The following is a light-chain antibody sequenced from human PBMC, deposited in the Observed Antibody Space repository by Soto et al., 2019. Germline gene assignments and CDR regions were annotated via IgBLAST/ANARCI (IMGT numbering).Light chain of an antibody. J-gene: IGKJ2*01. CDR2: GAS. CDR1: QRVSSN. CDR3: QQYSNWPPYT. V-gene: IGKV3-15*01. Sequence: EVVMTQSPATLSVSPGERATLSCRASQRVSSNLAWYQQKPGQAPRLLIYGASTRATGVPARFSGSGSGTEFTLTISSLQSEDFAVYYCQQYSNWPPYTFGQGTKVDIK.